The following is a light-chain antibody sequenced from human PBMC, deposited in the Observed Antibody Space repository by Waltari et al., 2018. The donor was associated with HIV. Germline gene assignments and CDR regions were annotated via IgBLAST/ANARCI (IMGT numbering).Light chain of an antibody. CDR3: AAWDGSLLGVL. J-gene: IGLJ2*01. CDR2: NNY. CDR1: TSNIGRNT. V-gene: IGLV1-44*01. Sequence: QSVFTQPPSASGTPGQRVTIACSGSTSNIGRNTVNWYKQVPGPAPKLLIYNNYERPSGVPDRFSGSKSGSSASLAISGLQSEDDGDYYCAAWDGSLLGVLFGGGTKLTVL.